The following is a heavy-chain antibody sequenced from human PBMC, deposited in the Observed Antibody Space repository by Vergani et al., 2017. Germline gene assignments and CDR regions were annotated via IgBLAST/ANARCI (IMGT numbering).Heavy chain of an antibody. V-gene: IGHV4-31*03. Sequence: QVQLQESGPGLVKPSQTLSLTCTVSGGSISSGGYYWSWIRQHPGKDLEWIGYIYYSGSTYYNPSLKSRVTISVDTSKNQFSLKLSSVTAADTAVYYCARGVSNSDIVVVVAATAPFDYWGQGTLVTVSS. CDR2: IYYSGST. D-gene: IGHD2-15*01. J-gene: IGHJ4*02. CDR1: GGSISSGGYY. CDR3: ARGVSNSDIVVVVAATAPFDY.